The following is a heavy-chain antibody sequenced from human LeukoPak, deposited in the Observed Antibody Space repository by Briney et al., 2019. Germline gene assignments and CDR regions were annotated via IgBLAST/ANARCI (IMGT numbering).Heavy chain of an antibody. D-gene: IGHD2-8*01. Sequence: SETLSLTCTVSGGSSSSCYWSWIRQPPGKGLEWIGYIYYSGSTNYNPSLKSRVTISVDTSKNQFSLKLSSVTAADTAVYYCAGLYVYNYYYYYMDVWGKGTTVTISS. CDR3: AGLYVYNYYYYYMDV. J-gene: IGHJ6*03. CDR2: IYYSGST. V-gene: IGHV4-59*01. CDR1: GGSSSSCY.